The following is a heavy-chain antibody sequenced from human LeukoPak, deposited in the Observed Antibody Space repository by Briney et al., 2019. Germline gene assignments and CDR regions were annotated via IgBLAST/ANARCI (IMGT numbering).Heavy chain of an antibody. D-gene: IGHD3-16*02. CDR2: VVPASEIS. Sequence: SVKVSCKASGGPFHTYAIIWVRLVPGQGLEWMGRVVPASEISTYAQKFLGRVTITADYSASTVYMELSGLRSDDTATYYCARVGYTRGPLPYGMDVWGQGTTVTV. CDR1: GGPFHTYA. CDR3: ARVGYTRGPLPYGMDV. J-gene: IGHJ6*02. V-gene: IGHV1-69*04.